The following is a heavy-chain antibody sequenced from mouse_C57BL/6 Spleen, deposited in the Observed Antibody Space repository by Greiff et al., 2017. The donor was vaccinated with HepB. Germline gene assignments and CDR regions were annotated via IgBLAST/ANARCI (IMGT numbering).Heavy chain of an antibody. CDR1: GYTFTSYW. V-gene: IGHV1-55*01. CDR3: AREDPYYFDY. J-gene: IGHJ2*01. CDR2: IYPGSGST. Sequence: QVQLQQPGAELVKPGASVKMSCKASGYTFTSYWITWVKQRPGQGLEWIGDIYPGSGSTNYNEKFKSKATLTVDKSSSTAYMQLSSLTSEDSAVYYCAREDPYYFDYWGQGTTLTVSS.